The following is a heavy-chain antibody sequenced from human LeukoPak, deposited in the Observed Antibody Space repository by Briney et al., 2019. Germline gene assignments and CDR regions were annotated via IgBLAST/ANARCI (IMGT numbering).Heavy chain of an antibody. Sequence: GSLRLSCAASGFTFSTYGMHWVRQAPGKGLEWVSVISGSGGSTYYGDSVKGRFTISRDNSKNTLYLQMNSLRAEDTAVYFCAKAYDSSGYYRRWFDPWGQGTLVTVSS. CDR2: ISGSGGST. CDR3: AKAYDSSGYYRRWFDP. J-gene: IGHJ5*02. V-gene: IGHV3-23*01. CDR1: GFTFSTYG. D-gene: IGHD3-22*01.